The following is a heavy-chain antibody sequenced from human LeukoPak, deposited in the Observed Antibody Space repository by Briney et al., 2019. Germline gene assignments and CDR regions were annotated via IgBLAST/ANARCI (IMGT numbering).Heavy chain of an antibody. CDR2: IYTSGST. D-gene: IGHD3-3*01. Sequence: SETLSLTCTVSGGSISSGTYYWSWIRQPAGKGPEWMGRIYTSGSTNYNSSLKSRVTISVDTSKNQFSLKLSSVTAADTAVYYCAREYYDFWSGSLRFDYWGQGTLVTVSS. V-gene: IGHV4-61*02. J-gene: IGHJ4*02. CDR3: AREYYDFWSGSLRFDY. CDR1: GGSISSGTYY.